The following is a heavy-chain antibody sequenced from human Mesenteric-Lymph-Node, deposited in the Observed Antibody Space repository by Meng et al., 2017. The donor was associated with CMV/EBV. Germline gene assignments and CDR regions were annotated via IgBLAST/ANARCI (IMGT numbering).Heavy chain of an antibody. CDR3: ARDYPRKYDTSGWSYFYNGMDV. D-gene: IGHD3-22*01. J-gene: IGHJ6*02. CDR2: VYSDGST. CDR1: GFTFSNAW. V-gene: IGHV3-53*01. Sequence: GESLKISCAASGFTFSNAWMTWVRQAPGKGLEWISVVYSDGSTHYADSVKGRFTISRDSSKNTLYLQMDSLRAEDTAVYFCARDYPRKYDTSGWSYFYNGMDVWGQGTTVTVSS.